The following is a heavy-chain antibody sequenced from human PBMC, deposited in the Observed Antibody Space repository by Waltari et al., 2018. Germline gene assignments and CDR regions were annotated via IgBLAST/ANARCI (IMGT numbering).Heavy chain of an antibody. CDR1: GGTFSSYA. CDR2: IIPILGTA. V-gene: IGHV1-69*01. Sequence: QVQLVQSGAEVKKPGSSVKVSCKASGGTFSSYAISWVRQAPGQGLEWRGGIIPILGTANYAQKFQGRVTITADESTSTAYMELSSLRSEDTAVYYCARDEDEGPGGSPAGYWGQGTLVTVSS. CDR3: ARDEDEGPGGSPAGY. D-gene: IGHD3-16*01. J-gene: IGHJ4*02.